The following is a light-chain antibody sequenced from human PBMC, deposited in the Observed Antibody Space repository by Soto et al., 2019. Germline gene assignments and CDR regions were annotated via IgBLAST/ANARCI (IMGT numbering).Light chain of an antibody. J-gene: IGLJ1*01. V-gene: IGLV2-11*01. Sequence: QSALTQPRSVSGSPGQSVTISCTGTSSDVGGYNYVSWYQQHPGKAPKVMIYDVSKRPSGVPDRFSGSKSGNTASLTISGLQAEDEADYYCYSYAGTYTSFVFGTGTKVTVL. CDR1: SSDVGGYNY. CDR3: YSYAGTYTSFV. CDR2: DVS.